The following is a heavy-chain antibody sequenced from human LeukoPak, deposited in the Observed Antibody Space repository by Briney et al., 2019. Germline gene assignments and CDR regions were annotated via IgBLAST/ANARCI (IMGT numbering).Heavy chain of an antibody. Sequence: ASVTVSFKASGYTFTGYYMHWVRQAPGQGLEWMGWINPNSGGTNYAQKFQGRVTMTRDTSISTAYMELSRLRSDDTAVYFCARGYCTSADCYKHYYYGMDVWGQGTTVTVSS. D-gene: IGHD2-2*02. CDR2: INPNSGGT. V-gene: IGHV1-2*02. CDR1: GYTFTGYY. J-gene: IGHJ6*02. CDR3: ARGYCTSADCYKHYYYGMDV.